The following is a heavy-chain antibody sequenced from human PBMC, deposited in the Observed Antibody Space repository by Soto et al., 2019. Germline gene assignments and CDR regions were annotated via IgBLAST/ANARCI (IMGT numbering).Heavy chain of an antibody. D-gene: IGHD6-19*01. CDR3: ARASIAVAGTEVGWFDP. Sequence: SVKVSCKASGGTFSSYAISWVRQAPGQGLEWMGGIIPIFGTANYAQKFQGRVTITADESTSTAYMELSSLRSEDTAVYYCARASIAVAGTEVGWFDPWGQGTLVTVSS. J-gene: IGHJ5*02. CDR1: GGTFSSYA. CDR2: IIPIFGTA. V-gene: IGHV1-69*13.